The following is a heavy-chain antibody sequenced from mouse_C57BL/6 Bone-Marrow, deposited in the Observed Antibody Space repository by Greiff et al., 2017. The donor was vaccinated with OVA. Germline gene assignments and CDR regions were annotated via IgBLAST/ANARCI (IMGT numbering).Heavy chain of an antibody. V-gene: IGHV1-53*01. CDR3: ARWLLHNYAMDY. J-gene: IGHJ4*01. D-gene: IGHD2-3*01. CDR2: INPSNGGT. CDR1: GYTFTSYW. Sequence: QVQLKQPGTELVKPGASVKLSCKASGYTFTSYWMHWVKQRPGQGLEWIGNINPSNGGTNYNEKFKSKATLTVDKSSSTAYMQLSSLTSEDSAVYYCARWLLHNYAMDYWGQGTSVTVSS.